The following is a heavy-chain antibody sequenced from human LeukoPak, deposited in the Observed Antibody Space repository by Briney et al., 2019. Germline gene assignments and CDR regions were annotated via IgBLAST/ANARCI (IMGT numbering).Heavy chain of an antibody. D-gene: IGHD1-1*01. J-gene: IGHJ5*02. V-gene: IGHV4-59*01. CDR2: IHYSGST. CDR1: GDSISGYY. CDR3: ARKGWTDTTNWFDP. Sequence: PSETLSLTCFVSGDSISGYYWSWIRQPPGKGLEWIGYIHYSGSTNYNPSLKSRVTISVDTSKNQFSLKLSSVTAADTAVYYCARKGWTDTTNWFDPWGQGTLVTVSS.